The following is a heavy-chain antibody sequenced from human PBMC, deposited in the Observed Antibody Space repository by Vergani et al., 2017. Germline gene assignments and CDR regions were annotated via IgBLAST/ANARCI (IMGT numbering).Heavy chain of an antibody. D-gene: IGHD4/OR15-4a*01. Sequence: QVQLQESGPGLVKPSETLSLTCTVSGGPISSYYWSWIRQPPGKGLEWIGYIYYSGSTNYNPSLKSRVTISVDTSKNQFSLKLSSVTAADTAVYYCARDVLGTFDYWGQGTLVTVSS. CDR1: GGPISSYY. J-gene: IGHJ4*02. CDR3: ARDVLGTFDY. CDR2: IYYSGST. V-gene: IGHV4-59*01.